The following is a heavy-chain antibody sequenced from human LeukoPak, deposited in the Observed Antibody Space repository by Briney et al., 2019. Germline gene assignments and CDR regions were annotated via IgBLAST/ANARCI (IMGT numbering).Heavy chain of an antibody. V-gene: IGHV3-7*01. CDR2: IKQDGSET. CDR1: GFTFSSYW. CDR3: ARVAFGLYVMDV. J-gene: IGHJ6*02. Sequence: GGSLRLSCAASGFTFSSYWMHWVRQAPGKGLEWVANIKQDGSETHYMDSVKGRFIISRDNAKKSLYLQMTSLRAEDTAMYYCARVAFGLYVMDVWGQGTTVTVSS. D-gene: IGHD3-16*01.